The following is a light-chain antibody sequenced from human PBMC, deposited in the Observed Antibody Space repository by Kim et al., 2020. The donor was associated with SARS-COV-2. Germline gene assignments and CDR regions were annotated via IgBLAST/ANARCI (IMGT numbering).Light chain of an antibody. Sequence: LAPGKRAPLPCTARQGMGTDLAWYQQKPGQAPRLLIYKAFTRATGIPARISGSGSGTEFTLTISSLQSEDFAVYYCQQYNDWPLTFGGGTKVDIK. V-gene: IGKV3D-15*01. J-gene: IGKJ4*01. CDR3: QQYNDWPLT. CDR2: KAF. CDR1: QGMGTD.